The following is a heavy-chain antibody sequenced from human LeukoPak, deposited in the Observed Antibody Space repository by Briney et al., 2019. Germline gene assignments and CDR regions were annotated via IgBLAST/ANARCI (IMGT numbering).Heavy chain of an antibody. CDR1: GFTFSSYG. Sequence: GGSLRLSCAASGFTFSSYGMHRVRQAPGKGLEWVAVISYDGSNKYYADSVKGRFTISRDNSKNTLYLQMNSLRAEDTAVYYCAKSGPVGYSGYVYYFDYWGQGTLVTVSS. V-gene: IGHV3-30*18. CDR2: ISYDGSNK. CDR3: AKSGPVGYSGYVYYFDY. J-gene: IGHJ4*02. D-gene: IGHD5-12*01.